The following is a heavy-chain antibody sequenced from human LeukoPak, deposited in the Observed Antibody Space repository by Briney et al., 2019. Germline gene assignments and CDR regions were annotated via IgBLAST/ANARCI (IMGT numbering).Heavy chain of an antibody. Sequence: SETLSLTCTVSGYSISSGYYWGWIRQPPGKGLEWIGSIYHSGSTYYNPSLKSRVTISVDTSKSQFSLKLSSVTAADTAVYYCARDRLRLLPAFDIWGQGTMVTVSS. D-gene: IGHD6-19*01. V-gene: IGHV4-38-2*02. CDR2: IYHSGST. CDR1: GYSISSGYY. J-gene: IGHJ3*02. CDR3: ARDRLRLLPAFDI.